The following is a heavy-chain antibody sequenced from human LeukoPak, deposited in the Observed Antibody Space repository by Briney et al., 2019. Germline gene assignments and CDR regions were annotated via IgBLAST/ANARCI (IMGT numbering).Heavy chain of an antibody. J-gene: IGHJ4*02. Sequence: SETLSLTCAVYGGSFSGYHWSWIRQPPGKGLEWIGEINHSGSTNYNPSLKSRVTISVDTSKNQFSLKLSSVTAADTAVYYCARSYYDILTGYPVDYWGQGTLVTVSS. CDR1: GGSFSGYH. CDR2: INHSGST. D-gene: IGHD3-9*01. V-gene: IGHV4-34*01. CDR3: ARSYYDILTGYPVDY.